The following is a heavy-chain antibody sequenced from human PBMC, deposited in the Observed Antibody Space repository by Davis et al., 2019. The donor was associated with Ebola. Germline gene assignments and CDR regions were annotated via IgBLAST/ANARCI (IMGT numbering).Heavy chain of an antibody. D-gene: IGHD3-10*01. J-gene: IGHJ4*02. CDR3: ARAPTWSQINYYCFDY. V-gene: IGHV1-8*01. CDR2: MNPNSGNT. CDR1: GHTFTSYD. Sequence: ASVKVSCKASGHTFTSYDINWVRQATGQGLEWMGWMNPNSGNTGYAQKFQGRVTMTRNTSISTAYMELSSLRSEDTAMYYCARAPTWSQINYYCFDYWGQGTPVTVSS.